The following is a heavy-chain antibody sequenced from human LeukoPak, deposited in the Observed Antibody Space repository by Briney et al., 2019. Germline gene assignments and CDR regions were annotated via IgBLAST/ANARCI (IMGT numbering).Heavy chain of an antibody. D-gene: IGHD6-19*01. CDR3: AGAVAGTEWFDP. CDR2: IYTSGST. V-gene: IGHV4-61*02. Sequence: PSETLSLTCTVSGGSISSGSYYWSWIRQPAGKGLEWIGRIYTSGSTNYNPSLKSRVTISVDTSKNQFSLKLSSVTAADTAVYYCAGAVAGTEWFDPWGQGTLVTVSS. CDR1: GGSISSGSYY. J-gene: IGHJ5*02.